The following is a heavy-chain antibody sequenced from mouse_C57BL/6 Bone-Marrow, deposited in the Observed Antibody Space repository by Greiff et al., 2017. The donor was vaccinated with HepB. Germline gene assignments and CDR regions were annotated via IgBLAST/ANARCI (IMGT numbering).Heavy chain of an antibody. CDR3: VRRHGSSSWFAY. CDR1: GFSFNTYA. CDR2: IRSKSNNYAT. J-gene: IGHJ3*01. D-gene: IGHD1-1*01. Sequence: EVQVVESGGGLVQPKGSLKLSCAASGFSFNTYAMNWVRQAPGKGLEWVARIRSKSNNYATYYADSVKDRFTISRDDSESMRYLQMNNLKTEDTAMYYCVRRHGSSSWFAYWGQGTLVTVSA. V-gene: IGHV10-1*01.